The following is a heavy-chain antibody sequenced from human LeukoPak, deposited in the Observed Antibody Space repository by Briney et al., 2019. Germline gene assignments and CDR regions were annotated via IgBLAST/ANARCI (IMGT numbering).Heavy chain of an antibody. CDR1: GFTFSSYG. CDR3: AKDGSGWYVDY. V-gene: IGHV3-30*18. CDR2: ISYDGSNK. D-gene: IGHD6-19*01. J-gene: IGHJ4*02. Sequence: GRSLRLSCAASGFTFSSYGMQWVRRAPGKGLEWVAVISYDGSNKYYADSVKGRFTISRDNSKNTLYLQINSLRAEDTAVYYCAKDGSGWYVDYWGQRTLVTVSS.